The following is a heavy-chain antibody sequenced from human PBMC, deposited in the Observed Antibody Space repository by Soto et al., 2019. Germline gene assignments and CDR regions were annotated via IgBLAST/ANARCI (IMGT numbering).Heavy chain of an antibody. D-gene: IGHD6-19*01. Sequence: EVQLVESGGGLVQPGGSLRLSCAASGFTFSSYSMNWVRQAPGKGLEWVSYISSSSSTIYYADSVKGRFTISRDNAKNSRSRQMNRLRDEDTAVYYCARDRGSGWLFDYWGQGTLVTVSS. CDR3: ARDRGSGWLFDY. J-gene: IGHJ4*02. V-gene: IGHV3-48*02. CDR2: ISSSSSTI. CDR1: GFTFSSYS.